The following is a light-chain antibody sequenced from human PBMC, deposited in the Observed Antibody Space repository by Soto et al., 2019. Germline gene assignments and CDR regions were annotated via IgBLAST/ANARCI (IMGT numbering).Light chain of an antibody. CDR2: AAS. CDR1: QSISSY. CDR3: QQYNNWPT. Sequence: DIQMTQSPSSLSASVGDRVTITCRASQSISSYLNWYQQKPGKAPKLLIYAASSLQSGVPSRFSGSGSGTEFTLTISSLQSEDFAVYYCQQYNNWPTFGGGTKVEI. J-gene: IGKJ4*01. V-gene: IGKV1-39*01.